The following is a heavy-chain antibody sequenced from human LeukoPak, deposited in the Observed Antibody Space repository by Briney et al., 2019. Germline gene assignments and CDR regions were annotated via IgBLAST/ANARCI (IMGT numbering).Heavy chain of an antibody. Sequence: GGSLRLSCAASGFPFSSYAMSWVRQAPGKGLEWVSAISAGGRSTYYADSVKGRFTISRDNSKNTLYLQVNSLRAEDAAVYYCAKANWYFDLWGRGTLVTVSS. CDR1: GFPFSSYA. CDR2: ISAGGRST. CDR3: AKANWYFDL. V-gene: IGHV3-23*01. J-gene: IGHJ2*01.